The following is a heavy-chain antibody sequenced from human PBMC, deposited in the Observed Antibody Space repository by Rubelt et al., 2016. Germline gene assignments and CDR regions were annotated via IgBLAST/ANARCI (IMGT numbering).Heavy chain of an antibody. V-gene: IGHV1-69*02. J-gene: IGHJ4*02. CDR2: IPILGIA. D-gene: IGHD3-10*01. CDR3: AKYGTMEFQF. Sequence: IPILGIANYAQKFQGRVTITADKSTSTAYMELSSLRSEDTAVYYCAKYGTMEFQFWGQGSLVTVSS.